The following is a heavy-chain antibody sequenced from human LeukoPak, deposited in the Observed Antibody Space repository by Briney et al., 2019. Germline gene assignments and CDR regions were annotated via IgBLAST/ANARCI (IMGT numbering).Heavy chain of an antibody. D-gene: IGHD6-13*01. CDR3: ARHLADGSSWYERPFDF. J-gene: IGHJ4*02. Sequence: SETLSLTCTVSGGSISSYYWSWIRQPPGKGLEWVGYIHYSGSTSYSPSLRSRLTVSVDTSKNQFSLKLTSVTAADAAVYYCARHLADGSSWYERPFDFWGQGTLVTVSS. CDR2: IHYSGST. V-gene: IGHV4-59*08. CDR1: GGSISSYY.